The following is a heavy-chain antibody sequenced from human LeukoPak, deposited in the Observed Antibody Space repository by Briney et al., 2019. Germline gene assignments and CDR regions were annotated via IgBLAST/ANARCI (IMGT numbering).Heavy chain of an antibody. D-gene: IGHD6-19*01. J-gene: IGHJ4*02. CDR1: GFTFSRHW. CDR2: IKQDGSEK. CDR3: ARDESSGWYYFDC. V-gene: IGHV3-7*01. Sequence: GGSLRLSCAASGFTFSRHWMSWVRQAPGKGLEWVANIKQDGSEKYYVDSVKGRFTISRDNAKNSLYLQMNSLRAEDTAVYYCARDESSGWYYFDCWGQGTLVTVSS.